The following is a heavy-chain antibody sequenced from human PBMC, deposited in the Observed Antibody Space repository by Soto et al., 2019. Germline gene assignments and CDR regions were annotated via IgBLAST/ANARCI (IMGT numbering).Heavy chain of an antibody. CDR2: ISTYNGDT. D-gene: IGHD1-26*01. Sequence: QVQLVQSGPEVKKPGASVKVSCEASGYTFTTSGISWVRQAPGQGLEWMGWISTYNGDTNSAQKFQGRVTMTADTSTCTVYMELMSLKSDDTAVYYCARQGSWPYYYYGLDVWGQGTTVTVSS. CDR1: GYTFTTSG. V-gene: IGHV1-18*01. CDR3: ARQGSWPYYYYGLDV. J-gene: IGHJ6*02.